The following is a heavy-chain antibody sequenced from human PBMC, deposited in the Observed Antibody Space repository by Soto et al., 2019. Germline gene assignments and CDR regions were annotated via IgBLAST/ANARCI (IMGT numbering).Heavy chain of an antibody. CDR1: GFTFSSYA. V-gene: IGHV3-23*01. CDR2: VSDSGGTT. Sequence: GGSLRLSCAASGFTFSSYAMSWVRQAPGRGLEWVSAVSDSGGTTYYADSVKGRFTISRDNVKNTLYLQMNSLRAEDTALYYCARLTRGYCSSSSCPNWFDPWGLGTLVT. J-gene: IGHJ5*02. CDR3: ARLTRGYCSSSSCPNWFDP. D-gene: IGHD2-2*01.